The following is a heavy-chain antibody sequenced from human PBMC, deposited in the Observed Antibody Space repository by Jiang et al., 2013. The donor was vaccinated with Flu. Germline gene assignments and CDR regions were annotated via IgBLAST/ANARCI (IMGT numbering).Heavy chain of an antibody. CDR3: ARDSDPLPQYCSGGFCYSGYFHH. D-gene: IGHD2-15*01. V-gene: IGHV3-30*01. Sequence: VAVTSYDGTNQNYADSVKGRFTISRDNSKQILFLQMNSLSPEDTALYFCARDSDPLPQYCSGGFCYSGYFHHWGQGTLVTVSS. J-gene: IGHJ1*01. CDR2: TSYDGTNQ.